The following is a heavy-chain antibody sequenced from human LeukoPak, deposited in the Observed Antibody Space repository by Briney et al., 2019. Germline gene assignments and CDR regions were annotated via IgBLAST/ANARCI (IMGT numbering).Heavy chain of an antibody. D-gene: IGHD5-12*01. CDR2: INHSGST. CDR3: ARAKRWLRNPQYYFDY. Sequence: GSLRLSCAASGFTFSSYSMNWVRQPPGKGLEWIGEINHSGSTNYNPSLKSRVTISVDTSKNQFSLKLSSVTAADTAVYYCARAKRWLRNPQYYFDYWGQGTLVTVSS. J-gene: IGHJ4*02. V-gene: IGHV4-34*01. CDR1: GFTFSSYS.